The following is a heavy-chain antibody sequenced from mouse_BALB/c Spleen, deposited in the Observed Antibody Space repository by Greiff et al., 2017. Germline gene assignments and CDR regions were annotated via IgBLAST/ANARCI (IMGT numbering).Heavy chain of an antibody. CDR2: IDPANGNT. Sequence: EVQLVESGAELVKPGASVKLSCTASGFNIKDTYMHWVKQRPEQGLEWIGRIDPANGNTKYDPKFQGKATITADTSSNTAYLQLSSLTSEDTAVYYCARDPTYYGSSYSYFDVWGAGTTVTVSS. V-gene: IGHV14-3*02. CDR3: ARDPTYYGSSYSYFDV. D-gene: IGHD1-1*01. J-gene: IGHJ1*01. CDR1: GFNIKDTY.